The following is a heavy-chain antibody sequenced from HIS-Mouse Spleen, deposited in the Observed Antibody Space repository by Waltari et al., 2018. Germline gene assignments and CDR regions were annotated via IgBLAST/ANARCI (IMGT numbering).Heavy chain of an antibody. V-gene: IGHV4-34*01. D-gene: IGHD3-22*01. CDR2: SNHSGST. Sequence: QVQLQQWGAGLLKPSETLSLTCAVYGGSFSGYYWSWIRQPPGKGLEWIGESNHSGSTNYTPPLKTGVTHAADTSKTQFPRKLRSVTAADTAVYSCASSLVYYDSSGYYDYWGQGTLVTVSS. CDR3: ASSLVYYDSSGYYDY. J-gene: IGHJ4*02. CDR1: GGSFSGYY.